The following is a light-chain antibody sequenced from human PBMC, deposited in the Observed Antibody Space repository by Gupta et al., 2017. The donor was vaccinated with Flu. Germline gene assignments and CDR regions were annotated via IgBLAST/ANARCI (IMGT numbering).Light chain of an antibody. CDR2: GNH. J-gene: IGLJ1*01. CDR1: SSNSDRYP. V-gene: IGLV1-44*01. CDR3: AAWDDSLNGHYV. Sequence: LSFPGTSSNSDRYPLNGYQQVPGPAPQLPIYGNHQRPSGVPVRFSGSKSGTSASLAISGLQSEDEADYYCAAWDDSLNGHYVFGTGTEVTVL.